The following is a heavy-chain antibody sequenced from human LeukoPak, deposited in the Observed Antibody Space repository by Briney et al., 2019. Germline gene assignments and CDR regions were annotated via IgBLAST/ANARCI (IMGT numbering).Heavy chain of an antibody. J-gene: IGHJ3*02. V-gene: IGHV1-69*01. CDR2: IIPIFGTA. D-gene: IGHD3-9*01. Sequence: SVKVSCKASGGTFSSYAISWVRPAPGQGLEWMGGIIPIFGTANYAQKFQGRVTITADESTSTAYMELSSLRSEDTAVYYCARVPGNHDILTGYDIWGQGTMVTVSS. CDR1: GGTFSSYA. CDR3: ARVPGNHDILTGYDI.